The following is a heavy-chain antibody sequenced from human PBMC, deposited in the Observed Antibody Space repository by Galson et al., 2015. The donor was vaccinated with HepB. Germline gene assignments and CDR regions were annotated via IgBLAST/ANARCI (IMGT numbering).Heavy chain of an antibody. Sequence: SETLSLTCTVSGDSINSYYWSWIRQPPGKGLEWIVYIYYSGSTNYNPSLKSRVTISVDTSKNQLSLKLSSVTAADTAMYYCARGTRNTYDSYWYFDLWGRGTLVTVSS. CDR3: ARGTRNTYDSYWYFDL. CDR2: IYYSGST. V-gene: IGHV4-59*01. D-gene: IGHD3-16*01. CDR1: GDSINSYY. J-gene: IGHJ2*01.